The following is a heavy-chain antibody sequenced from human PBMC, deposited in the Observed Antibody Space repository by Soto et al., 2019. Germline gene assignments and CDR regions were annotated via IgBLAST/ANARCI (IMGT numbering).Heavy chain of an antibody. CDR1: GFPFSSYS. CDR3: ARENYGDYLNWFDP. D-gene: IGHD4-17*01. Sequence: GGSMRLSCAASGFPFSSYSMNWVRPAPGKGLEWVSYISFSSSTIYYADSVKGRFTISRDNAKNLLYLQMNSLRDEDTAVYYCARENYGDYLNWFDPWGQGTLVTVSS. J-gene: IGHJ5*02. V-gene: IGHV3-48*02. CDR2: ISFSSSTI.